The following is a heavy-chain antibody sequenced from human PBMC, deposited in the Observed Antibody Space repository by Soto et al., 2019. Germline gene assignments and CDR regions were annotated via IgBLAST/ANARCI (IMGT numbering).Heavy chain of an antibody. CDR2: INAGNGNT. Sequence: ASVKVSCKASGYTFTSYAIHWVRQAPGQRLEWMGWINAGNGNTKYSQKFQGRVTITRDTSASTAYMELSSLRSEDTAVYYCARERIAAAGRNWFDPWGQGTLVTVSS. CDR3: ARERIAAAGRNWFDP. CDR1: GYTFTSYA. D-gene: IGHD6-13*01. J-gene: IGHJ5*02. V-gene: IGHV1-3*01.